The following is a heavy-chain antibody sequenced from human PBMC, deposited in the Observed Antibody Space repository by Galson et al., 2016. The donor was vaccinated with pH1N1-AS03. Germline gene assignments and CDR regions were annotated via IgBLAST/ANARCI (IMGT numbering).Heavy chain of an antibody. D-gene: IGHD2/OR15-2a*01. CDR2: IKADGSEN. V-gene: IGHV3-7*01. CDR1: GFTFSNYG. Sequence: SLRLSCAGSGFTFSNYGMSWVRQTPGKGLEWVANIKADGSENYNVDSVKGRFTISRDNAKNALYLQMNNLSSEDSAMYFCARTREYGRDDWGQGTLVTVSS. CDR3: ARTREYGRDD. J-gene: IGHJ4*02.